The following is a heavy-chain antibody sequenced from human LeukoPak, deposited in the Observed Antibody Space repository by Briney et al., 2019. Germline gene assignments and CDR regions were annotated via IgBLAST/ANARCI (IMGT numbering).Heavy chain of an antibody. CDR2: INAGNGNT. J-gene: IGHJ4*02. CDR3: ARLKYQLLYCFGY. Sequence: ASVKVSCKASGYTFTSYAMHWVRQAPGQRLEGMGWINAGNGNTKYSQKFQGRVTITRDTSASTAYMELSSLRSEDTAVYYCARLKYQLLYCFGYWGQGTLVTVSS. CDR1: GYTFTSYA. D-gene: IGHD2-2*02. V-gene: IGHV1-3*01.